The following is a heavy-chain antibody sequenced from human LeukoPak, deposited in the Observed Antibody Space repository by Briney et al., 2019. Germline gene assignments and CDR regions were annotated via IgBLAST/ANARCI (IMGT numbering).Heavy chain of an antibody. V-gene: IGHV1-2*02. J-gene: IGHJ4*02. CDR2: INPNSGGT. Sequence: ASVKVSCKASGYTFTGSYMHWVRQAPGHGLEWMGWINPNSGGTNYAQKFQGRVTMTRDTPISTAYMELSRLRSDDTAVYYCARDPGTMGNFDYWGQGTLVTVSS. CDR3: ARDPGTMGNFDY. CDR1: GYTFTGSY. D-gene: IGHD4/OR15-4a*01.